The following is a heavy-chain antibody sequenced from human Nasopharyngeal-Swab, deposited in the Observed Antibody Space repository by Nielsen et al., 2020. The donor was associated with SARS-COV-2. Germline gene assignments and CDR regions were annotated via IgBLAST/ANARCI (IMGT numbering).Heavy chain of an antibody. CDR1: GGSITTSSYY. CDR2: IYYSGGT. J-gene: IGHJ4*02. Sequence: SETLSLTCTVSGGSITTSSYYWGWIRQPPGKGLEWIGSIYYSGGTYYNPSLKSRVTISVDTSKDQFSLKLNSVTATDTAVYYCARGYGSFPYYFDHWGQGTLVTVSS. CDR3: ARGYGSFPYYFDH. D-gene: IGHD1-26*01. V-gene: IGHV4-39*01.